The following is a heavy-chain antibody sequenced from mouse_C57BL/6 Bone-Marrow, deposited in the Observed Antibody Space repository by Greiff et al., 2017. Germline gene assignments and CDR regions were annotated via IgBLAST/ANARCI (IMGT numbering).Heavy chain of an antibody. CDR1: SFNIKDDY. J-gene: IGHJ2*01. CDR2: IDPENGDT. D-gene: IGHD1-3*01. CDR3: TYISVDY. Sequence: VQLQQSGAELVRPGASVKLSCTASSFNIKDDYMHWVKQRPEQGLEWIGWIDPENGDTEYASKFQGKATITADTSSNTAYLQLSSLTSEDTAVYYCTYISVDYWGQGTTLTVSS. V-gene: IGHV14-4*01.